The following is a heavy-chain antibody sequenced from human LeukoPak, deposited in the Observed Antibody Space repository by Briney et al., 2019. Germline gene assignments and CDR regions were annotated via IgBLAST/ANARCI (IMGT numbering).Heavy chain of an antibody. V-gene: IGHV4-34*01. CDR1: GGSFSGYY. D-gene: IGHD2/OR15-2a*01. J-gene: IGHJ4*02. CDR3: ARANIVGFDY. Sequence: SETLSLTCAVYGGSFSGYYWSWIRQPPGKGLEWIGEINHSGSTNYNPSLKSRVTISVDTSKNQFSLKLSSVTAADTAVYYCARANIVGFDYWGQGTLVTVSS. CDR2: INHSGST.